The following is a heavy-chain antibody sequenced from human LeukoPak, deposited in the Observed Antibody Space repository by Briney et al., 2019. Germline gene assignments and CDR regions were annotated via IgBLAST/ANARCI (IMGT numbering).Heavy chain of an antibody. J-gene: IGHJ4*02. V-gene: IGHV3-23*01. Sequence: GGSLRLSCAASGFTFSTYAMSWVRQTPGKRLEWVSGISDSSGTTYYADSVKGRFTISRDNSKNTLYLQMNSLRAEDTALYYCAKHKGPGSFDYWGQGTLVTVSS. D-gene: IGHD1-26*01. CDR1: GFTFSTYA. CDR2: ISDSSGTT. CDR3: AKHKGPGSFDY.